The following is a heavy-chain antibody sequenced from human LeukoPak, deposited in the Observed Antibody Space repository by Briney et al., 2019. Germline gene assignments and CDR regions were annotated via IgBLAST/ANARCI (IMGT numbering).Heavy chain of an antibody. CDR3: ARTRTRGDYYYYYMDV. Sequence: SVKVSCKVSGGTFSSYAITWVRQAPGQGLEWMGGIIPIIDTASFAHSFQGRVTLTADESTSTAYMELSSLRSEDTAVHYCARTRTRGDYYYYYMDVWGKGTTVTVSS. V-gene: IGHV1-69*13. J-gene: IGHJ6*03. D-gene: IGHD1-1*01. CDR1: GGTFSSYA. CDR2: IIPIIDTA.